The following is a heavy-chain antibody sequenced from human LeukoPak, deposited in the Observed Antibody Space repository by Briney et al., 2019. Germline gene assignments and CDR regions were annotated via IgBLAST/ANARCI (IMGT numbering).Heavy chain of an antibody. CDR2: ISGSGGST. D-gene: IGHD3-22*01. CDR3: AKDLVAIGYYDSSGYSDY. CDR1: GFTFNNAW. Sequence: GGSLRLSCVASGFTFNNAWMSWVRQAPGKGLEWVSAISGSGGSTYYADSVKGRFTISRDNSKNTLYLQMNSLRAEDTAVYYCAKDLVAIGYYDSSGYSDYWGQGTLVTVSS. J-gene: IGHJ4*02. V-gene: IGHV3-23*01.